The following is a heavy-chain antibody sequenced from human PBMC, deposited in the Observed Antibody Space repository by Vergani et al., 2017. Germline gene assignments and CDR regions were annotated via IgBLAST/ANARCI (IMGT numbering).Heavy chain of an antibody. Sequence: QVQLVQSGAEVKKPGSSVKVSCKASGGTFSSYAISWVRQAPGQGLEWMGWINPNSGGTNYAQKVQGRVTMTRDTSISTAYMELSRLRSDDTAVYYCARAHAEVGPGYCTNGVCYGIYYFDYWGQGTLVTVSS. J-gene: IGHJ4*02. CDR1: GGTFSSYA. V-gene: IGHV1-2*02. CDR2: INPNSGGT. D-gene: IGHD2-8*01. CDR3: ARAHAEVGPGYCTNGVCYGIYYFDY.